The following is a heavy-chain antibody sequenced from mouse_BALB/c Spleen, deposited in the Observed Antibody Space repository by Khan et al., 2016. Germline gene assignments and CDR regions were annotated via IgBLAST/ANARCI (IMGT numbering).Heavy chain of an antibody. CDR2: IYPSDSYT. J-gene: IGHJ2*01. Sequence: QVQLQQPGAELVRPGASVKLSCKASGYIFTSYWLNWVKQRPGQGLEWIGNIYPSDSYTNYNQKFKDKAALTVDKSPSTAYMQLSSPTSEDSAVYYCTRSGGRSYDYWGQGSTLTVSS. D-gene: IGHD1-1*01. CDR3: TRSGGRSYDY. V-gene: IGHV1-69*02. CDR1: GYIFTSYW.